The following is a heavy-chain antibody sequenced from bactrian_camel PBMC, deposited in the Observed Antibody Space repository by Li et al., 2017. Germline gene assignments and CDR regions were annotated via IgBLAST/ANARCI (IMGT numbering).Heavy chain of an antibody. CDR1: GSSFSNYA. Sequence: VQLVESGGGVVQPGGSLRLSCASTGSSFSNYAVSWVRQAPGKGLEWVSTINSGGSSTNYADSVKGRFTISRDNAKNTLYLQMNSLKTEDTAVYYCATGHPWGQGTQVTVS. CDR3: ATGHP. CDR2: INSGGSST. V-gene: IGHV3S42*01. J-gene: IGHJ6*01. D-gene: IGHD7*01.